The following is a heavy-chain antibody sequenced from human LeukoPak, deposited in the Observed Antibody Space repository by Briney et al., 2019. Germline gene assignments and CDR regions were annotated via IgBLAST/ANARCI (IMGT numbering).Heavy chain of an antibody. CDR2: IYYSGST. CDR1: GGSISSYY. CDR3: ARGSYGTGSYLS. Sequence: PSETLSLTCTDSGGSISSYYWSWIRQPPGKGLEWIGYIYYSGSTNYNPSLKSRVTISVDTSKNQFSLKLSSVTAADTAVYYCARGSYGTGSYLSWGQGTLVTVSS. J-gene: IGHJ5*02. D-gene: IGHD3-10*01. V-gene: IGHV4-59*01.